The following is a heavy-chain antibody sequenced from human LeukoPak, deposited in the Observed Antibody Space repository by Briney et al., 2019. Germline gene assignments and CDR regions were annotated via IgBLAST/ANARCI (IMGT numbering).Heavy chain of an antibody. CDR1: GFTFSSYG. Sequence: PGGSLRLSCAASGFTFSSYGMHWVRQAPGKGLEWVAVISYDGSNKYYADSVKGRFTISRDNSKNTLYLQMNSLRAEDTAVYYCARDLASGHHDYWGQGTLVTVSS. CDR2: ISYDGSNK. D-gene: IGHD6-19*01. V-gene: IGHV3-30*03. J-gene: IGHJ4*02. CDR3: ARDLASGHHDY.